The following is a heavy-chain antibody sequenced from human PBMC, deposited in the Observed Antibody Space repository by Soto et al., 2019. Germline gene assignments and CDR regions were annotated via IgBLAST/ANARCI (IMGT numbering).Heavy chain of an antibody. J-gene: IGHJ3*02. Sequence: SETLSLTCTVSGGSVSSGTYYWSWIRQPPGKGLEWLGYIYYTGSTNYNPSLKSRATISVDTSKNHFSLKLTSVTAADTAVYYCATDRGELVIDAFDIWGQGTLVTVAS. CDR1: GGSVSSGTYY. CDR2: IYYTGST. D-gene: IGHD6-13*01. CDR3: ATDRGELVIDAFDI. V-gene: IGHV4-61*03.